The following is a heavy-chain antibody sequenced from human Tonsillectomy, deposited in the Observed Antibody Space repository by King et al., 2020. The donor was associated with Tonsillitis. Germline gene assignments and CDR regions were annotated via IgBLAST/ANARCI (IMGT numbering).Heavy chain of an antibody. CDR1: GGSISSYY. CDR2: IYYSGST. V-gene: IGHV4-59*08. J-gene: IGHJ4*02. CDR3: ARSYYGGGYPGPPYYFDY. D-gene: IGHD4-23*01. Sequence: VQLQESGPGLVKPSETLSLTCTVSGGSISSYYWSWVRQPPGKGLEWIGYIYYSGSTNYNPSLKSRVTISLDTSKSQFSLNLTSVTAADTAVYYCARSYYGGGYPGPPYYFDYWGRGTLVTVSS.